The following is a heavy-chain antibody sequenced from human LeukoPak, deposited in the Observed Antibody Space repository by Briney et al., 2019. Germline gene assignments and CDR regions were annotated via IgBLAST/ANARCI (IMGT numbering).Heavy chain of an antibody. CDR1: GFTFSSYW. CDR3: ARLDYVWGSYRYYFDY. J-gene: IGHJ4*02. CDR2: IKQDGSEK. D-gene: IGHD3-16*02. Sequence: PGGSLRLSGAASGFTFSSYWMSWVRQAPGKGLEWVANIKQDGSEKYYVDSVKGRFTISRDNAKNSLYLQMNSLRAEDTAVYYCARLDYVWGSYRYYFDYWGQGTLVTVSS. V-gene: IGHV3-7*03.